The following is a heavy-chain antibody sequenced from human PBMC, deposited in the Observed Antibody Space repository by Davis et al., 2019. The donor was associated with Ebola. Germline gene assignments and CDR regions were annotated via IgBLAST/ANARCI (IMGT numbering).Heavy chain of an antibody. Sequence: PGGSLRLSCKASGHTFTTSWISWVRQMPGKGLEWMGRIDPSDSYTNYSPSFQGHVTISADRSTSTAYLQWSSLKASDTAIYYCARRGDGYIHYWGQGTLVTVSS. D-gene: IGHD5-24*01. CDR2: IDPSDSYT. V-gene: IGHV5-10-1*01. J-gene: IGHJ4*02. CDR3: ARRGDGYIHY. CDR1: GHTFTTSW.